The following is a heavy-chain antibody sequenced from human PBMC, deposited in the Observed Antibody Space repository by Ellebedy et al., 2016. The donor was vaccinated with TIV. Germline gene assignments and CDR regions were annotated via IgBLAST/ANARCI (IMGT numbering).Heavy chain of an antibody. CDR3: ARATQNHPDAFDI. V-gene: IGHV3-21*01. D-gene: IGHD1-14*01. Sequence: PGGSLRLSCAASGFTFRAYTMNRVRQAPGKGLEWVSSISSSSSYIYYADSLKGRFTISRDNTKNSLNLQINSLRAEDTAVYYCARATQNHPDAFDIWGQGTLVTVSS. CDR2: ISSSSSYI. CDR1: GFTFRAYT. J-gene: IGHJ3*02.